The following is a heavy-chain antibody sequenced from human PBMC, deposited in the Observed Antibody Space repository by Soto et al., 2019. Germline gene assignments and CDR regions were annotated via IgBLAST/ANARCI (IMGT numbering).Heavy chain of an antibody. V-gene: IGHV4-39*01. CDR3: VKQAVGSMSSE. CDR2: ISLGGTT. J-gene: IGHJ4*02. CDR1: GAPISSLTYY. D-gene: IGHD6-6*01. Sequence: ETLSLTCAVSGAPISSLTYYWVWIRQPPGKGLEWIASISLGGTTYYSPSLKSRLTASLDTSNSQVSLILSSVTVTDTAVYFCVKQAVGSMSSEWGPGTLVTVPS.